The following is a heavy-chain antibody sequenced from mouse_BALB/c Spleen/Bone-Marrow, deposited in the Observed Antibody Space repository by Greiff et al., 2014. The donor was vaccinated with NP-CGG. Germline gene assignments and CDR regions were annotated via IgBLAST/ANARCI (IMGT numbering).Heavy chain of an antibody. CDR2: INPNNGDT. CDR3: AREKYGPAWFAY. CDR1: GYTFTDNY. Sequence: VQLQQSGPELVKPGASVKMSCKASGYTFTDNYMKWVKQSRGKSLEWIGDINPNNGDTFYNQKFKGKATLTVDKSSSTAYMHLNSLTSEDSAVYYCAREKYGPAWFAYWGQGTLVTVSA. J-gene: IGHJ3*01. V-gene: IGHV1-26*01. D-gene: IGHD1-2*01.